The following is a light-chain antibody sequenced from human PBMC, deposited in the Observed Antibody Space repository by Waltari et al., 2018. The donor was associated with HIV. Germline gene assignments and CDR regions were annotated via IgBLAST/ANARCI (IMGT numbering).Light chain of an antibody. V-gene: IGLV1-40*01. CDR1: SNIGAGYD. CDR2: GST. J-gene: IGLJ3*02. Sequence: SNIGAGYDVHWYQHLPASAPKLLIFGSTNRPFGVPDRFSGSKSDTSASLAITALQAEDEADYYCQSYDSSLSSVLFGGGTKLTVL. CDR3: QSYDSSLSSVL.